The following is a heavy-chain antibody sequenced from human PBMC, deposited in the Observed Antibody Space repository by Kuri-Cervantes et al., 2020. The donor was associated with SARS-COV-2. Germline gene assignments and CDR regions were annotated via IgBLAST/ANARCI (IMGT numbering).Heavy chain of an antibody. D-gene: IGHD2-2*02. J-gene: IGHJ3*02. CDR1: GGSFSGYY. CDR2: INHSGST. CDR3: AREYCSSTSCYNDAFDI. Sequence: GSLRLSCAVYGGSFSGYYWSWICQPPGKGLEWIGEINHSGSTNYNPSLKSRVTISVDTSKNQFSLKLSSVTAADAAVYYCAREYCSSTSCYNDAFDIWGQGTMVTVSS. V-gene: IGHV4-34*01.